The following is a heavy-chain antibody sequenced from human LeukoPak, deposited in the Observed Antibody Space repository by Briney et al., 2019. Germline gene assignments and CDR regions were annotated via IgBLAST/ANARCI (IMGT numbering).Heavy chain of an antibody. CDR1: GFTFSSYD. V-gene: IGHV3-30*18. CDR2: ISYDGSNK. Sequence: PGGSLRLSCAASGFTFSSYDMHWVRQAPDKGLEWVAVISYDGSNKYYADSVKGRFTISRDNSKNTLYLQMNSLRAEDTAVYYCAKVLSGYPYYFDYWGQGTLVTVSS. J-gene: IGHJ4*02. D-gene: IGHD3-3*01. CDR3: AKVLSGYPYYFDY.